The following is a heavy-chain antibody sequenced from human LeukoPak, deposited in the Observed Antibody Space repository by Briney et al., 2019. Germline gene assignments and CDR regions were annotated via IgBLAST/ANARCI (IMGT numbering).Heavy chain of an antibody. CDR3: ARGSSAGASLRHDY. CDR2: IKQDGSEE. Sequence: GSLRLSCAASGFTFSSYWMSWVRQAPGKELEWVANIKQDGSEENFVDSVKGRFTISRDNAKKSLYLQMNSLRAEDTAVYYCARGSSAGASLRHDYWGQGTLVTVSS. J-gene: IGHJ4*02. CDR1: GFTFSSYW. D-gene: IGHD1-26*01. V-gene: IGHV3-7*01.